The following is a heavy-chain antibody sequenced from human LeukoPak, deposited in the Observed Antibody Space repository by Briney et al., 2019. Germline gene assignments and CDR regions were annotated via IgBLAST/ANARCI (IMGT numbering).Heavy chain of an antibody. D-gene: IGHD3-22*01. CDR2: IIPIFGTA. CDR1: GGTFSSYA. J-gene: IGHJ4*02. CDR3: ARDSRFYYDSSGYYYGGFDY. Sequence: SVKVSCKASGGTFSSYAISWVRQAPGQGLEWMGGIIPIFGTANYAQKFQGRVTITADESTSTAYMELSSLRSEDTAVYYCARDSRFYYDSSGYYYGGFDYWGQGTLVTVSS. V-gene: IGHV1-69*13.